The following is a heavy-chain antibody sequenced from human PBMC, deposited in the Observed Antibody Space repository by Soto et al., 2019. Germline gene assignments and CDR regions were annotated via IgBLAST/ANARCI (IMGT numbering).Heavy chain of an antibody. CDR2: ISASGRST. V-gene: IGHV3-23*01. J-gene: IGHJ6*02. Sequence: WSLRLSCAASGLTFSTSAMSWVRQAPGKXLEWVSLISASGRSTDYADSVKGRFTISRDNSKSTVYLQMNSLRADDTAVYYCAKDPPSEKLQPDYGMDVWGQGTTVTVSS. CDR1: GLTFSTSA. CDR3: AKDPPSEKLQPDYGMDV. D-gene: IGHD2-15*01.